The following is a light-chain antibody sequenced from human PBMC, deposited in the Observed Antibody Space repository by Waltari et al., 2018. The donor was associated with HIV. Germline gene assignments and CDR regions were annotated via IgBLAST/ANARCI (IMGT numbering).Light chain of an antibody. V-gene: IGLV2-14*03. J-gene: IGLJ2*01. CDR1: DSDFGYNDF. CDR3: ASFTEDFTVV. CDR2: EVD. Sequence: SVVTQPASVSGFPGQSITISCTATDSDFGYNDFVSWYQQHPDKVPKLILFEVDSRASGIPDRFAGSKSGSTASLTISDLRTEDEANYYCASFTEDFTVVFGGGTKVTVL.